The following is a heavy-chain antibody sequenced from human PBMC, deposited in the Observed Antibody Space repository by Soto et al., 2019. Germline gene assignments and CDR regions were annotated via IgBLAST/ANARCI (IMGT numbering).Heavy chain of an antibody. D-gene: IGHD6-19*01. Sequence: SETLSLTCTVSGGSISSYYWSWIRQPPGKGLEWNGYIYYSGSTNYNPSLKSRVTISVDTSKNQFSLYLQMNGLRVEVTAVYYCARDRGWSHFDYWGEGTLVTVSS. CDR3: ARDRGWSHFDY. CDR2: IYYSGST. J-gene: IGHJ4*02. V-gene: IGHV4-59*12. CDR1: GGSISSYY.